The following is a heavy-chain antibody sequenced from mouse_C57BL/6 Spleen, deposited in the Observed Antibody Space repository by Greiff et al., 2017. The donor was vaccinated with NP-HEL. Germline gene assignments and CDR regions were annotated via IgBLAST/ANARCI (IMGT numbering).Heavy chain of an antibody. CDR2: IYPSDSET. V-gene: IGHV1-61*01. CDR3: ARKSWDGYFAV. J-gene: IGHJ1*03. Sequence: QVQLQQPGAELVRPGSSVKLSCKASGYTFTSSWMDWVKQRPGQGLEWIGNIYPSDSETHYNQKFKDKATLTVDKSSSTAYMQLSSLTSEDSAVYYCARKSWDGYFAVWGTGTTVTVSS. CDR1: GYTFTSSW. D-gene: IGHD4-1*01.